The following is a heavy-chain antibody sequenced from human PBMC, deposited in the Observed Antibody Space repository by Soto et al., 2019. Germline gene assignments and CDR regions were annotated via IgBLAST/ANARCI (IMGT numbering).Heavy chain of an antibody. CDR3: AKEGYCSGGSCYFYAFDI. J-gene: IGHJ3*02. CDR2: ISWNSGSI. D-gene: IGHD2-15*01. Sequence: GGSLRLSCAASGFTFDDYAMYWVRQAPGKGLEWVSGISWNSGSIGYADSVKGRFTISRDNAKNSLYLQMNSLRAGDTALYYCAKEGYCSGGSCYFYAFDIWGHGTMVIVAS. CDR1: GFTFDDYA. V-gene: IGHV3-9*01.